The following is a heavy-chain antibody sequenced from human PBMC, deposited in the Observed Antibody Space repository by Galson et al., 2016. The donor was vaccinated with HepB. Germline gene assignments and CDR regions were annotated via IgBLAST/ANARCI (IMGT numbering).Heavy chain of an antibody. V-gene: IGHV3-30*18. CDR2: ISCDGSNK. CDR1: GFIFNSYG. Sequence: SLRLSCAASGFIFNSYGMHWVRKAPGKGLEWVAVISCDGSNKYYADSVKVRFTISRYNSKNTPYLQMNSLRAEDTALYYCAKDHGYFGSGSHHYWGQGTLVTVSS. J-gene: IGHJ4*02. D-gene: IGHD3-10*01. CDR3: AKDHGYFGSGSHHY.